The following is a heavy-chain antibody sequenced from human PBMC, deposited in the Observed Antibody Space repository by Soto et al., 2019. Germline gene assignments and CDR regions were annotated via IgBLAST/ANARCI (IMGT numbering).Heavy chain of an antibody. J-gene: IGHJ4*02. D-gene: IGHD3-10*01. CDR3: TTDLVFSVNMVRRFDY. Sequence: WGSLRLSCASSVFTFSNAWMSWVRQAPGRGLEWVGRIKSKTDGGTTDYAAPVKGRFTISRDDSKNTLYLQMNSLKTEDTAVYYCTTDLVFSVNMVRRFDYWGQGTMVTVSS. CDR1: VFTFSNAW. CDR2: IKSKTDGGTT. V-gene: IGHV3-15*01.